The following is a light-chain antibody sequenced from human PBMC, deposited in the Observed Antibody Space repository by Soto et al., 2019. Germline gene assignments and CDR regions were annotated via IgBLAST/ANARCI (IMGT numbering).Light chain of an antibody. V-gene: IGLV1-47*01. CDR2: INN. J-gene: IGLJ3*02. CDR3: AAWDDSLSGVV. Sequence: QSVLTQPPSASGTPGQTVTISCSGRFSNIGSNFIYWYQQLPGTAPKLLIYINNERPSGVPDRFSASKSGTSASLAISGLRSEDEADYHCAAWDDSLSGVVFGGGTKVIVL. CDR1: FSNIGSNF.